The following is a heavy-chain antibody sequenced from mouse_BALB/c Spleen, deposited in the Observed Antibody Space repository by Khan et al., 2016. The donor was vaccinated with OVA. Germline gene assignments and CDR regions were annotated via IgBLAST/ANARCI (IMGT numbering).Heavy chain of an antibody. CDR2: IYPGSGNI. J-gene: IGHJ3*01. V-gene: IGHV1-77*01. CDR3: AIEWAAWFPY. Sequence: QVQLQQSGAELARPGASVKLSCKASGYTFTDYYINWMKQRTGQGLEWIGEIYPGSGNIYYNEKFKGKATLTADKSSSTAYMQLSSLTSEDSAVYFCAIEWAAWFPYWGQGTLVTVSA. CDR1: GYTFTDYY.